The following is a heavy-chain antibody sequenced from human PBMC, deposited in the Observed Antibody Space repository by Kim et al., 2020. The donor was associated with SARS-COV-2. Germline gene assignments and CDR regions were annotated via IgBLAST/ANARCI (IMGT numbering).Heavy chain of an antibody. J-gene: IGHJ6*02. CDR3: AITVATTMFPYYYGMDV. CDR1: GYTFTSYA. Sequence: ASVKVSCKASGYTFTSYAMNWVRQAPGQGLEWMGWINTNTGNPTYAQGFTGRFVFSLDTSVSTAYLQISSLKAEDTAVYYCAITVATTMFPYYYGMDVWGQGTTVTVSS. CDR2: INTNTGNP. D-gene: IGHD5-12*01. V-gene: IGHV7-4-1*02.